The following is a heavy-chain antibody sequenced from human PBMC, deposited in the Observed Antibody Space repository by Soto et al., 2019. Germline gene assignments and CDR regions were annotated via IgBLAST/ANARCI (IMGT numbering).Heavy chain of an antibody. D-gene: IGHD7-27*01. CDR2: ITPIFGTA. CDR3: ARKGGAPGAFDY. J-gene: IGHJ4*02. CDR1: GGTFSSFT. V-gene: IGHV1-69*01. Sequence: QVQLVQSGAEVKKPGSSVKVSCKASGGTFSSFTISWVRQAPGQGLEWMGGITPIFGTANYAQKFQGRVTIIAYESTSTAYMELSSLRSGDTAVYYCARKGGAPGAFDYWGQGTLVTVSS.